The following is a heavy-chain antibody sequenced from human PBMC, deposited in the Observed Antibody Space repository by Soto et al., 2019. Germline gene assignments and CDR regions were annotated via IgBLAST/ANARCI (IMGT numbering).Heavy chain of an antibody. V-gene: IGHV1-2*04. CDR2: INPNSGAT. D-gene: IGHD5-12*01. CDR1: GYTFTAYY. CDR3: ARARADVAPNWFDP. Sequence: QVLLVQSGAEVTKPGASVKVSCKASGYTFTAYYIHWVRQAPGQGLQWMGWINPNSGATSFAQKLQGWVTMTRDTSITTVYMELNRLISDDTAVYYCARARADVAPNWFDPWGQGTLVTVSS. J-gene: IGHJ5*02.